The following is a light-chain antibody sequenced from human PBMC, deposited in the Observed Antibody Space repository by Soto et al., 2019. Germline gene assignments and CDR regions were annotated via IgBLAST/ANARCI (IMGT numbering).Light chain of an antibody. CDR2: GNS. Sequence: QSVLTQPPSVSGAPGQRVTISCTGGSSNIGAGYNVHWYQQLPGTAPKLLIYGNSNRPSGVPDRFSASKTGTSASLAITGLQAEDEADYYCQSYDRSLSGSGVFGGGTQLTVL. CDR3: QSYDRSLSGSGV. V-gene: IGLV1-40*01. CDR1: SSNIGAGYN. J-gene: IGLJ3*02.